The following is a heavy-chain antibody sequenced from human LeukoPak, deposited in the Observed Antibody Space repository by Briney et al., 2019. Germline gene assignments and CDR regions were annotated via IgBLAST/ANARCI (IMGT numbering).Heavy chain of an antibody. CDR2: INPNSGGT. Sequence: GASVKVSCKASGYTFTGYYMHWVRQAPGQGLEWMGWINPNSGGTNYAQKFQGRVTMTRDTSTSTVYMELSSLRSEDTAVYYCARGDCGGDCYSDYWGQGTLVTVSS. CDR1: GYTFTGYY. D-gene: IGHD2-21*02. CDR3: ARGDCGGDCYSDY. V-gene: IGHV1-2*02. J-gene: IGHJ4*02.